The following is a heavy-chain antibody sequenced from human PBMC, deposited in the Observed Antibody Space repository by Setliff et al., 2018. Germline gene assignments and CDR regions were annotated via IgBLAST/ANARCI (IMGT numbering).Heavy chain of an antibody. J-gene: IGHJ4*02. Sequence: GESLKISCAASGFTFSYYGIHWVRQAPGRGLEWVAVISYDGINKYYADSVRGRFTISRDNAKNSLYLQMNSLRAEDTAVYYCARGVPFDYWGQGTLVTVSS. CDR3: ARGVPFDY. V-gene: IGHV3-30*06. D-gene: IGHD3-10*01. CDR2: ISYDGINK. CDR1: GFTFSYYG.